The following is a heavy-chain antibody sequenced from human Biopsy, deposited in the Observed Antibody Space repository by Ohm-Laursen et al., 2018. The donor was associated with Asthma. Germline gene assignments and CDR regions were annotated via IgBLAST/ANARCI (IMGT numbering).Heavy chain of an antibody. Sequence: SLRLSCAASGFNFRTYALSWVRQAPGKGLEWVSVIYSGGTSHTADSVRGRFTISRDFSKNTLHLQMHSLRVEDTAVYYCVRGDSSNWSHYHFDYWGQGTLVTVSS. CDR2: IYSGGTS. V-gene: IGHV3-23*03. CDR3: VRGDSSNWSHYHFDY. J-gene: IGHJ4*02. D-gene: IGHD3-22*01. CDR1: GFNFRTYA.